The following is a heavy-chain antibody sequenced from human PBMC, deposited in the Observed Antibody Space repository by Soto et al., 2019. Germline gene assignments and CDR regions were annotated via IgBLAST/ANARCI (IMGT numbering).Heavy chain of an antibody. CDR1: GFTFSSFG. J-gene: IGHJ5*02. CDR3: ARDGEEYTWNAELYYFPP. Sequence: PGGSLRLSCAGSGFTFSSFGLHRVRQAPGKGLEWLAVITFDGTIKYYADSVRGRFTVSRDNSQRILWLQMSSLRPEDTAVYYCARDGEEYTWNAELYYFPPGGQGALVTVPS. D-gene: IGHD1-20*01. CDR2: ITFDGTIK. V-gene: IGHV3-30-3*01.